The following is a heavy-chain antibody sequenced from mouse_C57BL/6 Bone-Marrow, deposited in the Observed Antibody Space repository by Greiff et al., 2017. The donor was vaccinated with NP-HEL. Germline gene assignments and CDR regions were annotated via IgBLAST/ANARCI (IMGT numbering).Heavy chain of an antibody. CDR1: GYTFTSYG. J-gene: IGHJ2*01. V-gene: IGHV1-81*01. CDR3: ARDYYGRSYVRDYFDY. D-gene: IGHD1-1*01. CDR2: IYPRSGNT. Sequence: QVQLQQSGAELARPGASVKLSCKASGYTFTSYGISWVKQRTGQGLEWIGEIYPRSGNTYYTEKFKGKATLTADKYSSTAYMELRSLTSEGSAVYFSARDYYGRSYVRDYFDYWGQGTTLTVSS.